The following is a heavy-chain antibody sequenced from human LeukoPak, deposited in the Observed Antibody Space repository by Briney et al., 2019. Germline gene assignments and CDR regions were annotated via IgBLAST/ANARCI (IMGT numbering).Heavy chain of an antibody. CDR1: GYTFTGYD. CDR2: MNPNSGNT. D-gene: IGHD2-15*01. CDR3: ARGGGSYNWFDP. V-gene: IGHV1-8*01. Sequence: ASVKVSCKASGYTFTGYDINGGRKATGQGLEWRGWMNPNSGNTGYEQKFQGRVTMTRDTSINTAYMELSNLSSEDTAVYYCARGGGSYNWFDPWGQGTLVTVSS. J-gene: IGHJ5*02.